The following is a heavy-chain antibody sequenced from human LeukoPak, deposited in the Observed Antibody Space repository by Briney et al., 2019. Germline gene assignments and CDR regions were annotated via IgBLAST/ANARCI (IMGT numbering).Heavy chain of an antibody. D-gene: IGHD3-10*01. CDR2: IIPIFGTA. V-gene: IGHV1-69*13. CDR1: GGTFSSYA. J-gene: IGHJ6*02. CDR3: AMTRGLSWYYYGMDV. Sequence: ASVKVSCKASGGTFSSYATSWVRQAPGQGLEWMGGIIPIFGTANYAQKFQGRVTITADESTSTAYMELSSLRSEDTAVYYCAMTRGLSWYYYGMDVWGQGTTVTVSS.